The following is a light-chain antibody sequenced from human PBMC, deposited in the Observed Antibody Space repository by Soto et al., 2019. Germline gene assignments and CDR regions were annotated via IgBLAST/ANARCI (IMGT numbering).Light chain of an antibody. Sequence: QFALAQTASVXASPGQTVTISCTGTSSDVGGYNYVSWYQQHPGKAPKLMIYDVSNRPSGVSNRFSGSKSGNTASLKISGLKAEDEADYYCSSYTSSSTFYVFGTWTKVTVL. V-gene: IGLV2-14*01. CDR3: SSYTSSSTFYV. J-gene: IGLJ1*01. CDR2: DVS. CDR1: SSDVGGYNY.